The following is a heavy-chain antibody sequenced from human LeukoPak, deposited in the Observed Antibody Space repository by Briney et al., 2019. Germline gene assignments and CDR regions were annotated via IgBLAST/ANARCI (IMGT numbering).Heavy chain of an antibody. CDR2: ISYDGSNK. J-gene: IGHJ4*02. CDR1: GLTFSSYA. CDR3: ARIVSSSGLFDY. D-gene: IGHD6-19*01. V-gene: IGHV3-30-3*01. Sequence: GGSLRLSCAASGLTFSSYAMHWVRQAPGKGLEWVAVISYDGSNKYYADSVKGRFTISRDNSKNTLYLQMNSLRAEDTAVYYCARIVSSSGLFDYWGQGTLVTVSS.